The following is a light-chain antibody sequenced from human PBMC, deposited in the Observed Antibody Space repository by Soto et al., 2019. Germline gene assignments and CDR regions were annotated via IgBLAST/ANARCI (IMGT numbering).Light chain of an antibody. CDR2: GAS. CDR3: QHYYNWHAWT. Sequence: EIVMTQSPATLSVSPGERATLSCRASQSVSTYLAGSQQKPGQAPRLLIYGASTRATAIPPSFSGSGSVTEFTLTISSLQAVDFAVDYCQHYYNWHAWTFGHGTKVEIK. CDR1: QSVSTY. V-gene: IGKV3-15*01. J-gene: IGKJ1*01.